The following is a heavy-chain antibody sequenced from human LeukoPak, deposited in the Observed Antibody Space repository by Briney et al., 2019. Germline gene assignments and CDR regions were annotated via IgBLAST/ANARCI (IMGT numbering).Heavy chain of an antibody. CDR3: ARHLSGITGYTYGRGIDY. Sequence: GGSLRLSCAASGFTFSSYWMSWVRQAPGKGLEWVANIKKDGSEKYYVDSVKGRFTISRDNAKKSLYLQMNSLVAEDTAVYYCARHLSGITGYTYGRGIDYWGQGTLLTVSS. CDR1: GFTFSSYW. D-gene: IGHD5-18*01. V-gene: IGHV3-7*01. CDR2: IKKDGSEK. J-gene: IGHJ4*02.